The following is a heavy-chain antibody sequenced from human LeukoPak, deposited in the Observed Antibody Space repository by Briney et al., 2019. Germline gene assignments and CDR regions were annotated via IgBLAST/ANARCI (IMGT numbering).Heavy chain of an antibody. CDR2: MNPNSGNT. V-gene: IGHV1-8*01. CDR1: GYTFTSYD. D-gene: IGHD2-15*01. J-gene: IGHJ6*02. CDR3: ARGFQGLPYYYYYGMDV. Sequence: ASVKVSCKASGYTFTSYDINWVRQATGQGLEWMGWMNPNSGNTGYAQKFQGRVTMTRNTSISTAYMELSSLRSEDTAVYHCARGFQGLPYYYYYGMDVWGQGTTVTVSS.